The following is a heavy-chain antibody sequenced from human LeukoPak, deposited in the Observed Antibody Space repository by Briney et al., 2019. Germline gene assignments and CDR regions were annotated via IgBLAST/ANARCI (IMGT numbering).Heavy chain of an antibody. D-gene: IGHD4-11*01. CDR3: ARDHTETSSLNFRNYYYYGMDI. Sequence: PSETLSLTCTVSGGSISSGGYCWSWIRQHPGKGLQWIGYIYHSGSTYYNPSLKSRVTISVDTSKNQFSLRVNSVTAADTAIYYCARDHTETSSLNFRNYYYYGMDIWGQGTTVIVSS. J-gene: IGHJ6*02. CDR2: IYHSGST. CDR1: GGSISSGGYC. V-gene: IGHV4-31*03.